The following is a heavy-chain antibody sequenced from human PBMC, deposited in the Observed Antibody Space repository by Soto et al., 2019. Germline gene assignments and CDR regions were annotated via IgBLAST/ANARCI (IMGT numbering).Heavy chain of an antibody. CDR3: VSVSGSYYYDY. CDR1: GFTFSDHY. Sequence: GGSLRLSXAASGFTFSDHYMDWVRQAPGKGLEWVGRTRNKANSYTTEYAASVKGRFTISRDDSKNSLYLQMNSLKTEDTALYYCVSVSGSYYYDYWGQGTLVTVSS. J-gene: IGHJ4*02. CDR2: TRNKANSYTT. V-gene: IGHV3-72*01. D-gene: IGHD3-10*01.